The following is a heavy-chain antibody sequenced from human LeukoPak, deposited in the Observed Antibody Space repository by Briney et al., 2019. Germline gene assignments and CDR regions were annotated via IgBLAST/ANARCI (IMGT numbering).Heavy chain of an antibody. Sequence: GGSLRLSCAASGFTFDDYAMHWVRQAPGKGLEWVSGISWNSGSIGYADSVKGRFTISRDNAKNSLYLQMNSLRAEDMALYYCAKGLSSGWYSAGDYRGQGTLVTVSS. CDR3: AKGLSSGWYSAGDY. V-gene: IGHV3-9*03. J-gene: IGHJ4*02. D-gene: IGHD6-19*01. CDR2: ISWNSGSI. CDR1: GFTFDDYA.